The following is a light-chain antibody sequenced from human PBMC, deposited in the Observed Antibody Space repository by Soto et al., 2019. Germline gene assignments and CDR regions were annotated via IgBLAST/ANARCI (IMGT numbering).Light chain of an antibody. CDR1: QSLLHANGNXY. CDR2: LGS. Sequence: DIVMTQSPLSXPVTPGEPASISCRSSQSLLHANGNXYLHWYLQKPGQSPQLLIFLGSNRASGVPDRFSGSGSGTDFTLEISRVEADDVGVYYCMQALQAPSTFGQGTKVEIK. J-gene: IGKJ1*01. V-gene: IGKV2-28*01. CDR3: MQALQAPST.